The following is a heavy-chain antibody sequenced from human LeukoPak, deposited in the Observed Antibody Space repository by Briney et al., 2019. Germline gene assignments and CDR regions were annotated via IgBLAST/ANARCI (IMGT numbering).Heavy chain of an antibody. CDR3: ARDHRGAFDY. CDR2: TRYDGSSA. CDR1: GFTFNNYA. V-gene: IGHV3-30*02. J-gene: IGHJ4*02. Sequence: GGSLRLSCETSGFTFNNYAMHWVRRAPGKGLEWVAYTRYDGSSAYYADLVKGRFTISRDNAKNSLYLQMNSLRAEDTAVYYCARDHRGAFDYWGQGTLVTVSS. D-gene: IGHD3-16*01.